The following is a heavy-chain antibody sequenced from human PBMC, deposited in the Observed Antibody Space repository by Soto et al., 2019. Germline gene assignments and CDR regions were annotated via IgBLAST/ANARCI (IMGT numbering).Heavy chain of an antibody. D-gene: IGHD1-1*01. Sequence: SETLSLTCTVSGGSIRSSSYYWAWIRQPPGKGLEWIGSIFYSGTTYYNPSLKSRVTISVDTSKNQFSLKLSSVTAADTAVYYCARGRRTGGATYYYYYMDVWGKGTTVTVSS. J-gene: IGHJ6*03. V-gene: IGHV4-39*07. CDR2: IFYSGTT. CDR3: ARGRRTGGATYYYYYMDV. CDR1: GGSIRSSSYY.